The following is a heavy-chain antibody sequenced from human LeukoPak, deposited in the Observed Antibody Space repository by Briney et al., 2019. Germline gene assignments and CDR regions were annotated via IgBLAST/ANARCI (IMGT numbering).Heavy chain of an antibody. CDR2: IYYSGST. D-gene: IGHD2-2*01. CDR1: GGSISSYY. V-gene: IGHV4-59*08. J-gene: IGHJ2*01. Sequence: SETLSLTCTVSGGSISSYYWSWIRQPPGKGLEWSGYIYYSGSTNYNPSLKSRVTISVDTSKNQFPLKLSSVTAADTAVYYCARRHVVVPAARPNWYFDLWGRGTLVTVSS. CDR3: ARRHVVVPAARPNWYFDL.